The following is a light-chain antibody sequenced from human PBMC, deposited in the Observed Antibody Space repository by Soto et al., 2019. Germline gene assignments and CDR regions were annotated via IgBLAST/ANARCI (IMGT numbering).Light chain of an antibody. J-gene: IGLJ3*02. CDR1: TGAVTSGHY. V-gene: IGLV7-43*01. Sequence: QAVVTQEPSLTVSPGGTVTLTCASSTGAVTSGHYPNWFQQKPGQPPRAVIYSTSSRHSWTPARFSGSLLGGKAALTLSGVQPEDEAEYFCLLHDVDEVVFGGGTKLTVL. CDR2: STS. CDR3: LLHDVDEVV.